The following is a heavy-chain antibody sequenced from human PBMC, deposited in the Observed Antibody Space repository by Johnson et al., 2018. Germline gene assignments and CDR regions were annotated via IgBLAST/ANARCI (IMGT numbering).Heavy chain of an antibody. CDR3: ARIDNGELGHLHH. D-gene: IGHD4-17*01. V-gene: IGHV4-59*07. J-gene: IGHJ1*01. Sequence: QVQLQESGLGLVRPSDTLSLTCSVSGGSLTSYYWAWVRQSPGKGLEWIGYVYYTGTTNYSPYLESRISISVDTSKTHFSLSPRSVTPADTAVYYCARIDNGELGHLHHWGQGTQVTVSS. CDR1: GGSLTSYY. CDR2: VYYTGTT.